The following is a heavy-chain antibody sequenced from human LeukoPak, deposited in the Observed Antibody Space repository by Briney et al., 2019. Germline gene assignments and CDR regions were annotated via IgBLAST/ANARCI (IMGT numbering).Heavy chain of an antibody. J-gene: IGHJ4*02. Sequence: ASVKVSCKASGGTFSSYAISWVRQAPGQGLEWMGRIIPILGIANYAQKFQGRATITADKSTSTAYMELSSLRSEDTAVYYCARGDVLMVYAISLHLDYWGQGTLVTVSS. CDR1: GGTFSSYA. V-gene: IGHV1-69*04. CDR3: ARGDVLMVYAISLHLDY. CDR2: IIPILGIA. D-gene: IGHD2-8*01.